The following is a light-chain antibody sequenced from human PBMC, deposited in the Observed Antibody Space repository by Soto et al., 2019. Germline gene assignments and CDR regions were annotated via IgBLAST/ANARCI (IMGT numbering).Light chain of an antibody. CDR2: KAS. CDR3: QYYIGYSGM. J-gene: IGKJ1*01. CDR1: KSLNSW. Sequence: DIQMTQSPSTLSASVGDRVTITCRASKSLNSWLAWYQHKPGKAPKLLIHKASILASGVPSRFSGSDSGAEFTLTISSLQPDDFATYYCQYYIGYSGMFGQGTKVDIK. V-gene: IGKV1-5*03.